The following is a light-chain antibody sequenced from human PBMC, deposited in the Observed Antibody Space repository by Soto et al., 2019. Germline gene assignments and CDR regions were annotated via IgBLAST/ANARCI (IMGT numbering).Light chain of an antibody. CDR3: QEYDDAPPIT. Sequence: EIVLTQSPDTLSLYPGDRATLSCRASQSVRSGRLAWYRQKPGQAPRLVIFDASNRASGIPVRFSGSGSGTDFTLTITRLEPEDFAVYYCQEYDDAPPITFGLGTRLEIK. CDR1: QSVRSGR. J-gene: IGKJ5*01. V-gene: IGKV3-20*01. CDR2: DAS.